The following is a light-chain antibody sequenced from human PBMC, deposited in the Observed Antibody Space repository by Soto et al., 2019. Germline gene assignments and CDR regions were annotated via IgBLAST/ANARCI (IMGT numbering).Light chain of an antibody. J-gene: IGLJ1*01. V-gene: IGLV2-14*01. CDR1: GSDVGGYRY. CDR2: DVS. CDR3: DSYTSSSSYV. Sequence: QSVLTQPASVSGSPGQSIAISCTGTGSDVGGYRYVSWYQQHPGKAPKLIIYDVSKRPSGVSDRFSGSKSGNTASLTISGLQSEDEADYYCDSYTSSSSYVFGTGTKVTVL.